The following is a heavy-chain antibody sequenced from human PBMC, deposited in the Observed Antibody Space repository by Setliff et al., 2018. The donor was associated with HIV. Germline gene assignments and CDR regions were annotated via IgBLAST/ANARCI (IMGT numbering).Heavy chain of an antibody. CDR2: IYYNGNT. Sequence: PSETLSLTCAVSGASMTGYDWTWIRQPPGKGLEWIGHIYYNGNTNYNPSLKSRGTISIDTSKKQFSLKLSSVTAADTAVYYCARHRSGNWYYFGFDPWGQGTLVTVSS. CDR3: ARHRSGNWYYFGFDP. D-gene: IGHD1-7*01. CDR1: GASMTGYD. J-gene: IGHJ5*02. V-gene: IGHV4-59*08.